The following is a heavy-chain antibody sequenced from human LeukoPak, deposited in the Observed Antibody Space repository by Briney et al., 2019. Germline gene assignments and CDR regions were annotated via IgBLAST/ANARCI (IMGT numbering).Heavy chain of an antibody. V-gene: IGHV3-7*03. D-gene: IGHD6-13*01. CDR2: IKQDGSEK. CDR3: AKGTAAAEFDC. CDR1: GFTFSSYW. J-gene: IGHJ4*02. Sequence: GGSLRLSCAASGFTFSSYWMSWVRQAPGKGLEWVANIKQDGSEKYYVDSVKGRFTISRDNAKNSLYLQMNSLRAEDTALYYCAKGTAAAEFDCWGQGTLVTVSS.